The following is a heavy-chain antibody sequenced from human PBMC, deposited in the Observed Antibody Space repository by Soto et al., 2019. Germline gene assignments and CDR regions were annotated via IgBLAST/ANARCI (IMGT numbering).Heavy chain of an antibody. D-gene: IGHD5-12*01. CDR2: IYYSGST. CDR1: GGSISSSSYY. CDR3: AQDSGHDSDALDI. J-gene: IGHJ3*02. V-gene: IGHV4-39*01. Sequence: SETLSLTCTVSGGSISSSSYYWGWIRQPPGKGLEWIGSIYYSGSTYYNPSLKSRVTISVDTSKNQFSLKLSSVTAADTAVYYCAQDSGHDSDALDIWGQGTMVTVSS.